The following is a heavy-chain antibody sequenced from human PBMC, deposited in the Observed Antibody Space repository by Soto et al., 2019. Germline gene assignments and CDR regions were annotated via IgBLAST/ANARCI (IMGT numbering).Heavy chain of an antibody. CDR1: GFTVSSNY. J-gene: IGHJ4*02. D-gene: IGHD5-12*01. CDR2: IYSGGNT. V-gene: IGHV3-66*01. CDR3: ARVVYSGYDGGFDY. Sequence: GGSLRLSCAASGFTVSSNYMSWVRQAPGKGLEWVSVIYSGGNTYYADSVKGRFTISRDNSKNTLYLQMNSLSAEDTAVYYCARVVYSGYDGGFDYWGQGTLVTVSS.